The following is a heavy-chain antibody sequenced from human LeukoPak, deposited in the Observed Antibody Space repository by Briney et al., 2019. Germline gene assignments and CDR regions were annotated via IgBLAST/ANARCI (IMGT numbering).Heavy chain of an antibody. J-gene: IGHJ5*02. Sequence: ASVKVSCKASGGTFSSYAISWVRQAPGQGLEWMGGIIPIFGTANYAQKFQGRVTITADESTSTAYMELSSLRSEDTAVYYCARSRMLPPDNWFDPWGQGTLVTVSS. V-gene: IGHV1-69*13. CDR3: ARSRMLPPDNWFDP. CDR1: GGTFSSYA. D-gene: IGHD2-15*01. CDR2: IIPIFGTA.